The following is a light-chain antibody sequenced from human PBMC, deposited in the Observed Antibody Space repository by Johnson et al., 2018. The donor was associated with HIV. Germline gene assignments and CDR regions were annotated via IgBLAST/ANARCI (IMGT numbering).Light chain of an antibody. CDR1: ISNIESYF. CDR2: DNN. CDR3: GTWDSSLRTGF. J-gene: IGLJ1*01. V-gene: IGLV1-51*01. Sequence: QAVLTQPPSVSAAPGQRVNISCSGNISNIESYFVSWYQQLPGAAPTLLIYDNNKRPSGIPGRFSGSKSGTSATLDITGLQTGDEADYYCGTWDSSLRTGFFGSGTKVTVL.